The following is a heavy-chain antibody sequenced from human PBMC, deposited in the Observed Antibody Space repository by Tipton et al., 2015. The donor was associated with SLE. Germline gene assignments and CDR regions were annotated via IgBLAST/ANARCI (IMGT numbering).Heavy chain of an antibody. J-gene: IGHJ3*01. D-gene: IGHD1-26*01. Sequence: GLVKPSETLSLTCTVSGGSSRNYYWNWIRQSPGKGLEWIGNVYYSGRTYYNPSLKSRVTVSLDTSKNQFSLRLSSVTAADTAVYYCARGAPGTLRAFDFWAQGTVVTVSS. CDR2: VYYSGRT. CDR1: GGSSRNYY. CDR3: ARGAPGTLRAFDF. V-gene: IGHV4-59*12.